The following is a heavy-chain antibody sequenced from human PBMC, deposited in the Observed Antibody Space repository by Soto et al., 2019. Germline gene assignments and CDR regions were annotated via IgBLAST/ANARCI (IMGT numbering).Heavy chain of an antibody. CDR3: AKYILREQLDWGMDG. D-gene: IGHD1-1*01. Sequence: QVQLVESGGGVVQPGGSLRLSCSGSGFIFSGYGMHWVRQPPGKGLEWVAVISYDGRRKYYEDSVKGRFTVSRDNSQNTVYMEMNSLRVEDSAIYYCAKYILREQLDWGMDGWGHGTTVNVSS. CDR2: ISYDGRRK. CDR1: GFIFSGYG. V-gene: IGHV3-30*18. J-gene: IGHJ6*02.